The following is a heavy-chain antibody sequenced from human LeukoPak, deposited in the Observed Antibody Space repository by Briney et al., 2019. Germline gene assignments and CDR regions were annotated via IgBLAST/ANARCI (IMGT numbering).Heavy chain of an antibody. V-gene: IGHV5-51*01. CDR1: GYSFTSYW. Sequence: GEPLKISCKGSGYSFTSYWIGWVRQLPGKGLEWMGIIYPGDSDTRYSPSFQGQVTISADKSISTAYLKWSSLKSSDTAMYYCARLRGYCSSTSCYQGANWFDPWGQGTLVTVSS. CDR2: IYPGDSDT. CDR3: ARLRGYCSSTSCYQGANWFDP. D-gene: IGHD2-2*01. J-gene: IGHJ5*02.